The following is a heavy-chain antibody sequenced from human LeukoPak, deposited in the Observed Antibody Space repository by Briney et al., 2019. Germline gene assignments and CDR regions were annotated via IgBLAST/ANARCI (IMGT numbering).Heavy chain of an antibody. CDR1: GFTFSSYS. CDR3: ASLTRFLTYAFDI. CDR2: ISSSSSTI. V-gene: IGHV3-48*01. J-gene: IGHJ3*02. Sequence: GGSLRLSCAASGFTFSSYSMNWVRQAPGKGLEWVSYISSSSSTIYYADSVKGRFTISRDNAKNSLYLQMNSLRAEDTAVYYCASLTRFLTYAFDIWGQGTMVIVSS. D-gene: IGHD3-3*01.